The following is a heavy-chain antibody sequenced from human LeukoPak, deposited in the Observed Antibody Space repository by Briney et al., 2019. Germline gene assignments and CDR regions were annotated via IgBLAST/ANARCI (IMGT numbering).Heavy chain of an antibody. D-gene: IGHD6-13*01. CDR1: GGSISSGSYY. Sequence: KPSQTLSLTCTVSGGSISSGSYYWSWIRQPAGKGLEWIGRIYTSGSTNYNPSLKSRVTISVDTSKNQFSLKLSSVTAADTAVYHCARIRRQQPFYYYMDVWGKGTTVTVSS. CDR3: ARIRRQQPFYYYMDV. J-gene: IGHJ6*03. CDR2: IYTSGST. V-gene: IGHV4-61*02.